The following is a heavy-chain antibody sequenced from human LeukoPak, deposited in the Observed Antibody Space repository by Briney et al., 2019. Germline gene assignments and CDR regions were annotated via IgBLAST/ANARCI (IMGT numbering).Heavy chain of an antibody. CDR3: ETQWSVGGPTWNYMDV. J-gene: IGHJ6*03. V-gene: IGHV3-23*01. CDR1: GFTFSNYA. CDR2: TSGGGDTT. D-gene: IGHD2-15*01. Sequence: PGGSLRLSCAASGFTFSNYAMTWVRQAPGKGLEWVSGTSGGGDTTHYADSVKGRFTISRDNSKNMVYLQMDSLRAEDTAVYYCETQWSVGGPTWNYMDVWGKGTTVTVSS.